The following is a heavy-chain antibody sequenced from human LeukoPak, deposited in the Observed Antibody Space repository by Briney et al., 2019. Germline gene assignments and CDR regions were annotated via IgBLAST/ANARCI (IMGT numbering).Heavy chain of an antibody. CDR2: INHSGST. CDR3: ARGLVHYYYGSGSYENWFDP. Sequence: SETLSLTCAVYGGSFSGYYWSWIRQPPGKGLEWIGEINHSGSTNYNPSLKSRVTISVDTSKNQSSLKLSSVTAADTAVYYCARGLVHYYYGSGSYENWFDPWGQGTLVTVSS. D-gene: IGHD3-10*01. V-gene: IGHV4-34*01. CDR1: GGSFSGYY. J-gene: IGHJ5*02.